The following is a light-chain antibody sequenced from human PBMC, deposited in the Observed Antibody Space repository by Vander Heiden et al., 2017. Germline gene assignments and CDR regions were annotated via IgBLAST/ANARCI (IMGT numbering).Light chain of an antibody. V-gene: IGKV2-28*01. CDR1: KSLLHSNGYNY. CDR3: MQALQTPLT. CDR2: LGS. J-gene: IGKJ4*01. Sequence: DFVMTQSPLSLPVTPGEPASISCRSSKSLLHSNGYNYLDWYVQKPGQSPQLLISLGSNRASGVPDRFSGSGSGTDFTLKISRVEAEDVGVYYCMQALQTPLTFGGGTRVEIK.